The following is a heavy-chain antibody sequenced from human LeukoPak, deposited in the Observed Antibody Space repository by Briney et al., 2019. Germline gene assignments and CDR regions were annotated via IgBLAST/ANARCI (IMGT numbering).Heavy chain of an antibody. Sequence: SETLSLTCTVSGGSISSSSYYWGWIRQPPGKGLEWIGSNYYSGSTYYNPSLKSRVTMSVDTSKNQFSLKLSSVTAADTAVYYCARLSLAYGDYYYYGMDVWGQGTTVTVSS. CDR3: ARLSLAYGDYYYYGMDV. D-gene: IGHD4-17*01. CDR2: NYYSGST. V-gene: IGHV4-39*01. J-gene: IGHJ6*02. CDR1: GGSISSSSYY.